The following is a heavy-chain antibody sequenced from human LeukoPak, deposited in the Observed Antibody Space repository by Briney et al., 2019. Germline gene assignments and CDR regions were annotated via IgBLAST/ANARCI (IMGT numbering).Heavy chain of an antibody. CDR3: ARDDSGTRQLLYASFDY. CDR2: ISSSGSTI. J-gene: IGHJ4*02. V-gene: IGHV3-48*03. CDR1: GFTFSSYE. D-gene: IGHD2-2*02. Sequence: PGGSLRLSCAASGFTFSSYEMNWVRQAPGKGLEWVSYISSSGSTIYYADSVKGRFTISRDNAKNSLYLQMNSLRAEDTAVYYCARDDSGTRQLLYASFDYWGQGTLVTVSS.